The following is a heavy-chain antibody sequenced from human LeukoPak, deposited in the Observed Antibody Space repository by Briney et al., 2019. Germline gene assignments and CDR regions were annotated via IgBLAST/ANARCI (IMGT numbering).Heavy chain of an antibody. Sequence: PGGSLRLSCATSGFTFGDFAMSWFRQAPGKGLEWVGFIRSKAYGGTAEYAASVRGRFTISRDDSKSIAYLQVNSPKTEDTAVYYCSRDPYGSGKYNHFDYWGQGTLVTVSS. CDR1: GFTFGDFA. V-gene: IGHV3-49*03. CDR2: IRSKAYGGTA. J-gene: IGHJ4*02. CDR3: SRDPYGSGKYNHFDY. D-gene: IGHD3-10*01.